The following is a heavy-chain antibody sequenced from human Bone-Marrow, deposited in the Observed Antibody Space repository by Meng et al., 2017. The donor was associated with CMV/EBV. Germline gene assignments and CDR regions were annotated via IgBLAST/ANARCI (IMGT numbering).Heavy chain of an antibody. CDR1: GFTFSSYA. V-gene: IGHV3-30*04. D-gene: IGHD3-10*01. J-gene: IGHJ4*02. CDR3: ANGGSYYASRNPSGFDY. Sequence: GESLKISCAASGFTFSSYAMHWVRQAPGKGLEWVAVISYDGSNKYYADSVKGRFTISRDNSKNTLYLQMNSLRAEDTAVYYCANGGSYYASRNPSGFDYWGQGTLVTVSS. CDR2: ISYDGSNK.